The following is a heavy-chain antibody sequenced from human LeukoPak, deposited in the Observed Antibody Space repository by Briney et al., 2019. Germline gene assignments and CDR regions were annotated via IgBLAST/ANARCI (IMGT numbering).Heavy chain of an antibody. CDR1: GYTFTSYD. Sequence: GASVKVSRKPSGYTFTSYDINWVRQATGQGLEWMGWMNPNSGNTGYAQKFQGRVTMTRNTSISTAYMELSSVRSEDTAVYYCARGQGEILTGYYEFDYWGQGTLVTVSS. CDR2: MNPNSGNT. D-gene: IGHD3-9*01. CDR3: ARGQGEILTGYYEFDY. J-gene: IGHJ4*02. V-gene: IGHV1-8*01.